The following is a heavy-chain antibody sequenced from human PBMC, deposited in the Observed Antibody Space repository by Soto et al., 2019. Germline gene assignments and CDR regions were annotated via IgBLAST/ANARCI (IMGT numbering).Heavy chain of an antibody. V-gene: IGHV1-69*01. CDR2: IIPIFGTA. Sequence: QVQLVQSGAEVKKPGSSVKVSCKAYGGTFSSYAISWVRQAPGQGLEWMGGIIPIFGTANYAKKFQGRVTITADESTSKAYMELSSLSSEDKDVYYCARDRTLNDILTGYYGFDYWGQGTLVTVSS. D-gene: IGHD3-9*01. CDR3: ARDRTLNDILTGYYGFDY. J-gene: IGHJ4*02. CDR1: GGTFSSYA.